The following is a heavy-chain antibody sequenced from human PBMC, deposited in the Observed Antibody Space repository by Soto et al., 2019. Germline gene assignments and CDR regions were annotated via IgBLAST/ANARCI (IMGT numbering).Heavy chain of an antibody. J-gene: IGHJ4*02. CDR1: GFTFSNAW. V-gene: IGHV3-15*07. CDR2: IKSKTDGGTT. Sequence: PGGSLRLSCAASGFTFSNAWMNWVRQAPGKGLEWVGRIKSKTDGGTTDYAAPVKGRFTISRDDSKNTLYLQMNSLKTEDTAVYYCTTVGSIFRHLCDYDLPGIDYWGQGTLVTVSS. CDR3: TTVGSIFRHLCDYDLPGIDY. D-gene: IGHD5-12*01.